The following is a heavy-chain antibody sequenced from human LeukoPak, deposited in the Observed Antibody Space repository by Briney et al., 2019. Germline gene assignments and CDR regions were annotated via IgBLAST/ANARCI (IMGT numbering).Heavy chain of an antibody. J-gene: IGHJ4*02. CDR2: IRYDGSNK. CDR3: AKEGGLLWDYFDY. CDR1: GFTFSSYG. D-gene: IGHD3-16*01. V-gene: IGHV3-30*02. Sequence: GGSLRLSCAASGFTFSSYGMHCVRQAPGKGLEWVAFIRYDGSNKYYADSVKGRFTISRDNSKNTLYLQMNSLRAEDTAVYYCAKEGGLLWDYFDYWGQGTLVTVSS.